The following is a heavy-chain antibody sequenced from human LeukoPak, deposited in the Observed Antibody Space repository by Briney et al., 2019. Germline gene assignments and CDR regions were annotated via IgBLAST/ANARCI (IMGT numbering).Heavy chain of an antibody. CDR3: ARGYYYDSSGYYYDGSKDYYFDY. CDR2: ISWNSGSI. J-gene: IGHJ4*02. D-gene: IGHD3-22*01. CDR1: GFTFDDYA. Sequence: PGRSLRLSCATSGFTFDDYAMHWVRQAPGKGLEWVSGISWNSGSIGYADSVKGRFTISRDNAKNSLYLQMNSLRAEDTAVYYCARGYYYDSSGYYYDGSKDYYFDYWGQGTLVTVSS. V-gene: IGHV3-9*01.